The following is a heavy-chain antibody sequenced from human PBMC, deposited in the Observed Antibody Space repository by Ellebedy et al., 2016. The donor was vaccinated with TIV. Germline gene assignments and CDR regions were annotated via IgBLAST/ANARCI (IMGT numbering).Heavy chain of an antibody. J-gene: IGHJ6*02. Sequence: GESLKISCAASGFTFSSYIIHWVRQAPGKGLEWVAVMSKDRSKEFYVDSVKGRFTISEDFSKSILYLQMNRLRAEDTAVYYCARNDAMDVWGQGTTVTVSS. CDR2: MSKDRSKE. CDR3: ARNDAMDV. V-gene: IGHV3-30-3*01. CDR1: GFTFSSYI.